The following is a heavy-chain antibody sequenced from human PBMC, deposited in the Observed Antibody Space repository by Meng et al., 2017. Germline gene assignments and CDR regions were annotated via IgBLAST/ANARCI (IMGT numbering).Heavy chain of an antibody. J-gene: IGHJ4*02. D-gene: IGHD6-6*01. Sequence: VTPVLFWGGLVGPGGARVSPCAASCVPFRIYALGGVRQDPWRCLEWVPGVSGSGGYTYFADSVKGRFTISRDNSKNTLYLQMNSLRAEDTAVYYCSKAVLQSRQLTDYWGQGTLVTVSS. CDR1: CVPFRIYA. CDR3: SKAVLQSRQLTDY. V-gene: IGHV3-23*04. CDR2: VSGSGGYT.